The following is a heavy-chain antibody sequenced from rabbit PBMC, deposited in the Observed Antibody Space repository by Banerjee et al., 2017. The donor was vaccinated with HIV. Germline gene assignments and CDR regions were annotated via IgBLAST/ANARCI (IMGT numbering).Heavy chain of an antibody. J-gene: IGHJ6*01. D-gene: IGHD4-1*01. CDR3: ARFLANGWGGFSL. CDR1: GFDLSSNA. Sequence: QQQLEESGGGLVKPGGTLTLTCKASGFDLSSNAMCWVRQAPGKGPEWIACIYTSSGSTWYASWAKGRFTISKSTSLNTVDLKLTSLTAADTATYFCARFLANGWGGFSLWGPGTLVTVS. V-gene: IGHV1S43*01. CDR2: IYTSSGST.